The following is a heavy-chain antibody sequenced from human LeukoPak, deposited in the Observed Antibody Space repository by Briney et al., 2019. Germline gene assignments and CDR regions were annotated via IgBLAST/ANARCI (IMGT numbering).Heavy chain of an antibody. V-gene: IGHV4-34*01. J-gene: IGHJ6*03. D-gene: IGHD5-12*01. Sequence: SETLSLTCAVYGGSFSGYYWSWIRQPPGKGLEWIGEINHSGSTNYNPSLKSRVTISVDTSKNQFSLKLSSVTAADTAVYYCARHLGYSGYVQSTSYYYYYMDVWGKGTTVTISS. CDR2: INHSGST. CDR3: ARHLGYSGYVQSTSYYYYYMDV. CDR1: GGSFSGYY.